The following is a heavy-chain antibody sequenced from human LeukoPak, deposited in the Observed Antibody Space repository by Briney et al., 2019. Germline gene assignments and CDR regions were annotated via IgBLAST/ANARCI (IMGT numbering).Heavy chain of an antibody. J-gene: IGHJ4*02. Sequence: SETLSLTCTVSGGSISSGGYYWSWIRQPPGKGLEWIGYIYHSGSTYYNPSLKSRVTISVDRSKNQFSLKLSSVTAADTAVYYCARLGSDRESRGDYWGQGTLVTVSS. V-gene: IGHV4-30-2*01. CDR3: ARLGSDRESRGDY. CDR2: IYHSGST. D-gene: IGHD6-25*01. CDR1: GGSISSGGYY.